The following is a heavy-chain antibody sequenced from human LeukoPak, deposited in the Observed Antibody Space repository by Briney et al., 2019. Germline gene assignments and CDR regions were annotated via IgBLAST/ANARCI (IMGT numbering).Heavy chain of an antibody. J-gene: IGHJ5*02. Sequence: SETLSLTCTVSGGSISSSSYYWGWIRQPPGKGLEWIGSIYYSGSTNYNPSLKSRVTISVDTFKNQFSLKLSSVTAADTAVYYCAGDRSGSSWSWFDPWGQGTLVTVSS. CDR3: AGDRSGSSWSWFDP. D-gene: IGHD6-13*01. CDR1: GGSISSSSYY. CDR2: IYYSGST. V-gene: IGHV4-39*07.